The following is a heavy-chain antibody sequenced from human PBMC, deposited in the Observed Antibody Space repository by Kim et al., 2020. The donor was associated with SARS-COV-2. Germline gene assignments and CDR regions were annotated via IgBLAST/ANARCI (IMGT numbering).Heavy chain of an antibody. CDR2: IYYSGST. CDR1: GGSISSSSYY. CDR3: ARLESSGSYYPQLFDY. J-gene: IGHJ4*02. V-gene: IGHV4-39*01. Sequence: SETLSLTCTVSGGSISSSSYYWGWIRQPPGKGLEWIGCIYYSGSTYYNPSLKSRVTISVDTSKNQFSLKLSSVTAADTAVYYCARLESSGSYYPQLFDYWGQGTLVTVSS. D-gene: IGHD1-26*01.